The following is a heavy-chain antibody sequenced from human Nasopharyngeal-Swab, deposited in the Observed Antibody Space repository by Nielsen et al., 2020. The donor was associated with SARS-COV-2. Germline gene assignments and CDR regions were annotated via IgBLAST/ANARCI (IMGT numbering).Heavy chain of an antibody. Sequence: WIRQPPGKGLEWVANIKQDGSEKYYVDSVKGRFTISRDNAKNSLYLQMNSLRAEDTAVYYCARNILTGYYSSDAFDIWGQGTMGTVSS. J-gene: IGHJ3*02. CDR3: ARNILTGYYSSDAFDI. D-gene: IGHD3-9*01. CDR2: IKQDGSEK. V-gene: IGHV3-7*01.